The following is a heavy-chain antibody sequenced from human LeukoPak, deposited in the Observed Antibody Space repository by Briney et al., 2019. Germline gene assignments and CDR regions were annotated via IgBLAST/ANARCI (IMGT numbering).Heavy chain of an antibody. V-gene: IGHV1-18*01. CDR2: ISAYNGDT. CDR1: GYTFTSYG. J-gene: IGHJ4*02. Sequence: ASVTVSCKASGYTFTSYGISWVRQAPGQGLEWMGWISAYNGDTNYAQKLQGRVTMTTDTSTSTAYMELRSLRSDDTAVYYCARVHDSSGYYYLGFDYWGQGTLVTVSS. D-gene: IGHD3-22*01. CDR3: ARVHDSSGYYYLGFDY.